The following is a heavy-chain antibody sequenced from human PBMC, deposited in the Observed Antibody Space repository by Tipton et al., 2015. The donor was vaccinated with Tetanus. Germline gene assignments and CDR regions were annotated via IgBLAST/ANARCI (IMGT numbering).Heavy chain of an antibody. V-gene: IGHV3-33*01. D-gene: IGHD1-26*01. Sequence: CAASGFIFSSYGIHWVRQAPGKGLEWVAVSWYDGTDKYYADSVKGRFTISRDNSKNTLYLQMNSLRAEDTAVYYCTTSGIVGSGYRVDYWGRGTLVVVSS. CDR2: SWYDGTDK. CDR1: GFIFSSYG. CDR3: TTSGIVGSGYRVDY. J-gene: IGHJ4*02.